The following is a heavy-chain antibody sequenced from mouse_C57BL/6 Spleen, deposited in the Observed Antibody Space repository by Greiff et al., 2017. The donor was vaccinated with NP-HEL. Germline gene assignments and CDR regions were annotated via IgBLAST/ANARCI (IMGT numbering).Heavy chain of an antibody. J-gene: IGHJ4*01. CDR1: GYAFTNYL. CDR2: INPGSGGT. V-gene: IGHV1-54*01. CDR3: ARVAQADGYYAYAMDY. D-gene: IGHD2-3*01. Sequence: QVQPQQSGAELVRPGTSVKVSCKASGYAFTNYLIEWVKQRPGQGLEWIGVINPGSGGTNYNEKFKGKATLTADKSSSTAYMQLSSLTSEDSAVYFCARVAQADGYYAYAMDYWGQGTSVTVSS.